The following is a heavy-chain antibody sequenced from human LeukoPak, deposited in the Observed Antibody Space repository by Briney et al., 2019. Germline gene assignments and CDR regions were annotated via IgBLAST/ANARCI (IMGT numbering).Heavy chain of an antibody. J-gene: IGHJ4*02. CDR2: IGAGGTFT. CDR3: ANDLDYTTYGYYFDH. D-gene: IGHD4-11*01. V-gene: IGHV3-23*01. CDR1: GFTFSSYA. Sequence: GGSLRLSCTASGFTFSSYAMNWVRQAPGKGLEWVSGIGAGGTFTYYADSVKGRFTISRDNSRNTLYLQMNSLRADDTAVYYCANDLDYTTYGYYFDHWGQGTLVTVSS.